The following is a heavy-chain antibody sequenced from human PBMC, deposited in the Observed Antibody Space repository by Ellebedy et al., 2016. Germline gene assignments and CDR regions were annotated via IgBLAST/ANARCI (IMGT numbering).Heavy chain of an antibody. Sequence: ASVKVSCKASGGTFSSYAISWVRQAPGQGLEWMGWISAYNGNTNYAQKLQGRVTMTTDTSTSTAYMELRSLRSDDTAVYYCARGLLTFGGVIVNRAFDIWGQGTMVTVSS. D-gene: IGHD3-16*02. CDR1: GGTFSSYA. CDR2: ISAYNGNT. J-gene: IGHJ3*02. CDR3: ARGLLTFGGVIVNRAFDI. V-gene: IGHV1-18*01.